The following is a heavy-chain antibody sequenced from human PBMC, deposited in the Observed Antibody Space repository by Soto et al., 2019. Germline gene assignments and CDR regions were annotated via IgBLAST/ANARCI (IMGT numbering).Heavy chain of an antibody. V-gene: IGHV1-2*04. CDR1: GYTFTGYY. D-gene: IGHD2-15*01. Sequence: ASVTVSCQASGYTFTGYYMHWVRQAPGQGLEWMGWINPNSGGTNYAQKFQGWVTMTRDTSISTAYMELSRLRSDDTAVYYCARGGYCSGGSCYFLYDYWGQGTLVTVSS. CDR2: INPNSGGT. CDR3: ARGGYCSGGSCYFLYDY. J-gene: IGHJ4*02.